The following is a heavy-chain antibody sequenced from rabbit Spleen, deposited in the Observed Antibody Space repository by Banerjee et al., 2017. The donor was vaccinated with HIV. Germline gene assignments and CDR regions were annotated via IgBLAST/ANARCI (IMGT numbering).Heavy chain of an antibody. J-gene: IGHJ4*01. V-gene: IGHV1S40*01. CDR3: ARDAGRGDYIDGVFNL. Sequence: QSLEESGGGLVQPEGSLTLTCKASGFSFSSSDYICWVRQAPGKGLEWISCIAGSSSGFTYSATWATGRFTISKTSSTTVTLQMTSLTVADTATYFCARDAGRGDYIDGVFNLWGQGTLVTVS. CDR2: IAGSSSGFT. D-gene: IGHD8-1*01. CDR1: GFSFSSSDY.